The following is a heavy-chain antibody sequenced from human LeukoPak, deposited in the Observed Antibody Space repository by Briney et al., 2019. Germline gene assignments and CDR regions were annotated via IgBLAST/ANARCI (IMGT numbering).Heavy chain of an antibody. Sequence: ASVKVSCKASGYTFTGYYMHWVRQAPGRGLEWMGWINPNSGGTNYAQKFQGRVTMTRDTSISTAYMELSRLRSDDTAVYYCARSADVYYYGSRSPPHFDYWGKGTLVTVSS. CDR2: INPNSGGT. CDR1: GYTFTGYY. CDR3: ARSADVYYYGSRSPPHFDY. V-gene: IGHV1-2*02. J-gene: IGHJ4*02. D-gene: IGHD3-10*01.